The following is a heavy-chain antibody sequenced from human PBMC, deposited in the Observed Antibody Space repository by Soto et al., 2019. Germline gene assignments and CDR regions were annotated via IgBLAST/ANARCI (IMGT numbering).Heavy chain of an antibody. V-gene: IGHV1-3*01. CDR2: TNEGSGNT. CDR1: GYSFKNYA. CDR3: ARDDRSVSGVVTLDH. D-gene: IGHD3-3*01. J-gene: IGHJ4*02. Sequence: ASVKVSCKATGYSFKNYAVHWVRQAPGQRLEWMGFTNEGSGNTRFSQKFQGRISITRDTSASTVYLDLSSLTSEDTAIYYCARDDRSVSGVVTLDHWGPGTLVTVS.